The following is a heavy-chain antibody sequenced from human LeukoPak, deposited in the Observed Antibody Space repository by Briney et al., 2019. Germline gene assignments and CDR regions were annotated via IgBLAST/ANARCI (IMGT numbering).Heavy chain of an antibody. CDR3: AREGKWGWFDP. CDR2: IDYSGST. Sequence: PSETLSLTCTVSGGSVSSGGYYWSWIRQPPGKGLEWIGYIDYSGSTNYNPSLKSRVTTSVDTSKNQLSLKLSSVTAADTAVYYCAREGKWGWFDPWGQGTLVTVSS. CDR1: GGSVSSGGYY. V-gene: IGHV4-61*08. D-gene: IGHD7-27*01. J-gene: IGHJ5*02.